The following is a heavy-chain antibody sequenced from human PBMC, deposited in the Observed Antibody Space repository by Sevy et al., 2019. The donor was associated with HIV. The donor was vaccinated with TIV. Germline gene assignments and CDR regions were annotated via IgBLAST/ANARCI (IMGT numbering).Heavy chain of an antibody. J-gene: IGHJ5*02. CDR3: AKGPLGSGSYYNLDWFDP. CDR2: ISGSGGST. CDR1: GFTFSSYA. V-gene: IGHV3-23*01. D-gene: IGHD3-10*01. Sequence: GGSLRLSCAASGFTFSSYAMSWVRQAPGKGLEWVSAISGSGGSTYYADSVKGRFTISRDNSKNTLYLQMNSLRAEDRAVYYCAKGPLGSGSYYNLDWFDPWGQGTLVTVSS.